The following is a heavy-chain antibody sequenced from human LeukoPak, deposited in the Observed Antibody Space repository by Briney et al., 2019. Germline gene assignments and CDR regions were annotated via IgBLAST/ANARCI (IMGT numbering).Heavy chain of an antibody. CDR3: ARDPSAGLLVQFGWFDP. Sequence: GGSLRLSCAASGFTFSSYAMHWVRQAPGKGLEWVAVISYDGSNKYFADSVKGRFTIPRDNSKNTLYLQMNSLRAEDSAVYYCARDPSAGLLVQFGWFDPWGQGTLVTVSS. D-gene: IGHD6-13*01. J-gene: IGHJ5*02. CDR1: GFTFSSYA. CDR2: ISYDGSNK. V-gene: IGHV3-30*04.